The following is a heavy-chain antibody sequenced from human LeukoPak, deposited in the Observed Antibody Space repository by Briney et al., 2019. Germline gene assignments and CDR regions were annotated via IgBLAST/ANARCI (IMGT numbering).Heavy chain of an antibody. J-gene: IGHJ4*02. Sequence: PGGSLRLSCAASGFTFSSYSKNWVRQAPGKGLEWVSYISSSSSTIYYADSVKGRFTISRDNAKNSLYLQMNSLRAEDTAVYYCARERYSSFDYWGQGTLVTVSS. D-gene: IGHD4-11*01. CDR2: ISSSSSTI. CDR1: GFTFSSYS. V-gene: IGHV3-48*01. CDR3: ARERYSSFDY.